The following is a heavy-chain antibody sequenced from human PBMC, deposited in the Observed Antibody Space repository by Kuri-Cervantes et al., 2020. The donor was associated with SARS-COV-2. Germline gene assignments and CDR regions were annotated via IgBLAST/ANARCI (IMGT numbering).Heavy chain of an antibody. Sequence: GGSLRLSREVSGFLFSASAIHWVRQASGKGLEWVGRVRGKANNYATAYAASVKGRFTISRDNAKNSLYLQMNSLRAEDTAVYYCARDTGDDFDYWGQGTLVTVSS. CDR2: VRGKANNYAT. CDR3: ARDTGDDFDY. CDR1: GFLFSASA. J-gene: IGHJ4*02. V-gene: IGHV3-73*01. D-gene: IGHD3-10*01.